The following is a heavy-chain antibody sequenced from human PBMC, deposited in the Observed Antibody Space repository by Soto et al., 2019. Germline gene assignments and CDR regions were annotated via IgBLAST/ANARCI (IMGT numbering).Heavy chain of an antibody. CDR3: AKELGLWSGYLGAFDI. D-gene: IGHD3-3*01. CDR2: TSYDGTKK. Sequence: QVQLVESGGGVVQPGRSRRLSCAASGFIFSNYGMHWVRQAPGKGLEWVAVTSYDGTKKYYGDSVKGRFTISRDNSMNTLYLQMDSLSAEDTAVYYCAKELGLWSGYLGAFDIWGQGTMVTVS. CDR1: GFIFSNYG. V-gene: IGHV3-30*18. J-gene: IGHJ3*02.